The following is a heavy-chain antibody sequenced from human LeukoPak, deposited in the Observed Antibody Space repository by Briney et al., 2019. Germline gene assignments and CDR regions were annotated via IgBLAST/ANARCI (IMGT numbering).Heavy chain of an antibody. CDR2: TYYRSKWYN. V-gene: IGHV6-1*01. D-gene: IGHD6-19*01. Sequence: SQTLSLTCAISGVSVSSDSASWSWVRQSPSRGLEWLGRTYYRSKWYNDYAGSVKGRIAINPDTSENHFSLQLHSVTPEDTAVYYCASSLAAVGGSAFFDYWGQGILVTVSS. CDR1: GVSVSSDSAS. CDR3: ASSLAAVGGSAFFDY. J-gene: IGHJ4*02.